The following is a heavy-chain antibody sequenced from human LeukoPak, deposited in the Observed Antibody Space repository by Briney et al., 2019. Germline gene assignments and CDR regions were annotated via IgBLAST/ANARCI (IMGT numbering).Heavy chain of an antibody. CDR1: GGSISSYY. CDR2: IYYSGST. Sequence: SETLSLTCTVSGGSISSYYWSWIRQPPEKGLEWFGYIYYSGSTNYNPSLKSRVTISIATSKNQFSLKVRSGTAADAAVYYCARGKLERQGIFDCWGQGTLVTVSS. CDR3: ARGKLERQGIFDC. J-gene: IGHJ4*02. D-gene: IGHD1-1*01. V-gene: IGHV4-59*01.